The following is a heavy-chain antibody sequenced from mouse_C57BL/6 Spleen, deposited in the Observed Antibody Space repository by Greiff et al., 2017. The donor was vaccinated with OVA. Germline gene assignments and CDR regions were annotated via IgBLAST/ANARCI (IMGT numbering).Heavy chain of an antibody. V-gene: IGHV6-6*01. CDR2: IRNKANNHAT. D-gene: IGHD2-4*01. CDR1: GFTFSDAW. Sequence: EVMLVESGGGLVQPGGSMKLSCAASGFTFSDAWMDWVRQSPEKGLEWVAEIRNKANNHATYYAESVKGRFTISRDDSKSSVYLQMNSLRAEDTGIYYCTRNDYDFYFDYWGQGTTLTVSS. J-gene: IGHJ2*01. CDR3: TRNDYDFYFDY.